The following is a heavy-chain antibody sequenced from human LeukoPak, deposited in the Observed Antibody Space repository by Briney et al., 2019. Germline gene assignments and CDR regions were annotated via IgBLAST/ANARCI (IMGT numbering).Heavy chain of an antibody. D-gene: IGHD3-22*01. CDR3: ARNTYYYDSSGYWAYDY. Sequence: GGSLRLSCAASGFTFSSYWMSWVRQAPGKGLEWVANIKQDGSEKYYVDSVKGRFTISRDNAKNSLYLQMNGLRAEDTAVYYCARNTYYYDSSGYWAYDYWGQGTLVTVSS. CDR2: IKQDGSEK. V-gene: IGHV3-7*01. CDR1: GFTFSSYW. J-gene: IGHJ4*02.